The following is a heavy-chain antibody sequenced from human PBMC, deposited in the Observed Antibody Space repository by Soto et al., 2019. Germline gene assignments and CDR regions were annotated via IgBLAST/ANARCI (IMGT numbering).Heavy chain of an antibody. CDR1: GYTFTSYG. CDR2: ISAYNGNT. Sequence: QVQLVQYGAEVKKPGASVKVSCKASGYTFTSYGISWVRQAPGQGLEWMGWISAYNGNTNYAQKLQGRVTMTTDTSTSTAYMELRSLRSDDTAVYYCARNPSPFRRDGYNCDYWGQGTLVTVSS. J-gene: IGHJ4*02. D-gene: IGHD5-12*01. V-gene: IGHV1-18*01. CDR3: ARNPSPFRRDGYNCDY.